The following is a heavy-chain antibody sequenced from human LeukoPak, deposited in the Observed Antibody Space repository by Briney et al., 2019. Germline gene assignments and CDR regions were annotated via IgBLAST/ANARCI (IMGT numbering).Heavy chain of an antibody. D-gene: IGHD3-10*01. CDR3: ARMWFGEFPNFDS. V-gene: IGHV4-31*03. CDR2: IYYTGST. Sequence: PSETLSLTCTVSGGSISSGGYYWSWIRQHPGKGLEWIGYIYYTGSTYYNPSLKSRVTISVDTSKNQFSLKLSSVTAADTAVYYCARMWFGEFPNFDSWGQGTLVTVSS. J-gene: IGHJ4*02. CDR1: GGSISSGGYY.